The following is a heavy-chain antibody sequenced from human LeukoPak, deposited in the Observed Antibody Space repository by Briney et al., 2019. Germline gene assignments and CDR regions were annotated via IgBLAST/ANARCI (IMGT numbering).Heavy chain of an antibody. J-gene: IGHJ5*02. CDR3: ARSDWFDP. CDR2: IKSDGSST. V-gene: IGHV3-74*01. Sequence: TGGSLRLSCAASGFTFSGQWMHWVRQAPGKGLVWASRIKSDGSSTCYADSVKGRFTISRDNAKNTLYLQMNSLRAEDTAVYYCARSDWFDPWGQGTLVTVSS. CDR1: GFTFSGQW.